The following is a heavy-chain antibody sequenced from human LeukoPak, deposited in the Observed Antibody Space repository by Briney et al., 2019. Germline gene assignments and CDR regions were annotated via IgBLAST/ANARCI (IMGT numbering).Heavy chain of an antibody. CDR3: ARATYCGGDCSPENYYYYMDV. CDR1: GGSISSYY. CDR2: IYTSGST. V-gene: IGHV4-4*09. Sequence: PSETLSLTCTVSGGSISSYYWSWIRQPPGKGLEWIGYIYTSGSTHYNPSLKSRVTISVDTSKNQFSLKLSSVTAADTAVYYCARATYCGGDCSPENYYYYMDVWGKGTTVTVSS. D-gene: IGHD2-21*02. J-gene: IGHJ6*03.